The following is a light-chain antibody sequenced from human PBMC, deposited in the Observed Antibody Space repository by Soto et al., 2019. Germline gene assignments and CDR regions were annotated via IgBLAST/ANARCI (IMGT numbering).Light chain of an antibody. CDR2: GAS. CDR1: QSVSSSY. V-gene: IGKV3-20*01. Sequence: EIVLTQSPGILSLSPGERATISCRASQSVSSSYLAWYQQKPGQAPRILIDGASSRATGIPDRFSGRGSGTDFTLPISRLGPEDFAVYDCQQYGTFPWTCAQGPRVDIK. J-gene: IGKJ1*01. CDR3: QQYGTFPWT.